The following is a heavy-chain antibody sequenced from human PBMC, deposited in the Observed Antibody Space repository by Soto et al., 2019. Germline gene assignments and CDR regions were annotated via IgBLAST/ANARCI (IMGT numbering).Heavy chain of an antibody. Sequence: EVQLVQSGAEVKKPGESLKISCKGSGYSFTSYWIGWVRQMPGKGLEWMGIIYPGDSDTRYSPSFQGQVTISADKSISTAYLQWSSLKASDTAMYYCARHETASYYGSGSYNWFDPWGQGTLVTVSS. V-gene: IGHV5-51*01. CDR2: IYPGDSDT. J-gene: IGHJ5*02. CDR1: GYSFTSYW. CDR3: ARHETASYYGSGSYNWFDP. D-gene: IGHD3-10*01.